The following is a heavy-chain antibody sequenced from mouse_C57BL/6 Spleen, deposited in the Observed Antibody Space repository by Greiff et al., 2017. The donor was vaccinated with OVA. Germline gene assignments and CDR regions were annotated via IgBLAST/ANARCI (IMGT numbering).Heavy chain of an antibody. V-gene: IGHV1-82*01. CDR1: GYAFSSSW. CDR3: ARSAKLGYWYFDV. J-gene: IGHJ1*03. CDR2: IYPGDGDT. D-gene: IGHD4-1*01. Sequence: QVQLQQSGPELVKPGASVKISCKASGYAFSSSWMNWVKQRPGKGLEWIGRIYPGDGDTNYNGKFKGKATLTADKSSSTAYMQLSSLTSDDSAVYFCARSAKLGYWYFDVWGTGTTVTVSS.